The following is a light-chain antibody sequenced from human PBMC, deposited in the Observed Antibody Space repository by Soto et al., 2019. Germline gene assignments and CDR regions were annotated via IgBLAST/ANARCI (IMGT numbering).Light chain of an antibody. CDR3: SSYAGSNNVL. CDR1: SSDVGGYKY. J-gene: IGLJ2*01. CDR2: DVS. V-gene: IGLV2-8*01. Sequence: QSALTRPPSASGSPGQSVTISCTGTSSDVGGYKYVSWYQQHPGKAPKLLIYDVSERPSGVPDRFSASKSGNTASLTVSGLQAEDEADYYCSSYAGSNNVLFGGGTKVTVL.